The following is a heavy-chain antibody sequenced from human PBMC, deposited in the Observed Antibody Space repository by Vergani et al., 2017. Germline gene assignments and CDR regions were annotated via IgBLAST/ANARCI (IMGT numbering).Heavy chain of an antibody. V-gene: IGHV3-21*01. CDR2: ISSSSSYI. J-gene: IGHJ4*02. CDR3: ARDLPDNWNYFDY. CDR1: GFTFSSYS. D-gene: IGHD1-20*01. Sequence: EVQLVESGGGLVQPGGSLRLSCAASGFTFSSYSMNWVRQAPGKGLEWVSSISSSSSYIYYADSVKGRFTISRDNAKNSLYLQMNSLRAEDTAVYYCARDLPDNWNYFDYWGQGTLVTVSS.